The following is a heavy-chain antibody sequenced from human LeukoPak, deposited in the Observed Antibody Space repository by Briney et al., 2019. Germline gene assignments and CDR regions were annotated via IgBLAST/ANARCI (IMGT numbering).Heavy chain of an antibody. J-gene: IGHJ4*02. Sequence: SVKVSCKTSGGTFSSYGISWVRQAPGQGLEWMGGIIPIFATADYAQKFQGRVTITTDESTSTAYMELSSLRSEDTAVYYCASSTRGVHEYSYGGYFDYWGQGTLVTVSS. D-gene: IGHD5-18*01. CDR3: ASSTRGVHEYSYGGYFDY. CDR2: IIPIFATA. V-gene: IGHV1-69*05. CDR1: GGTFSSYG.